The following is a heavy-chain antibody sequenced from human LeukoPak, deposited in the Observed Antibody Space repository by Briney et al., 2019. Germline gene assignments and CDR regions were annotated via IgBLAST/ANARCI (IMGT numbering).Heavy chain of an antibody. CDR2: IYYSGST. CDR1: GGSISSSSYY. D-gene: IGHD3-10*01. Sequence: SETLSLTCTVSGGSISSSSYYWGWIRQPPGKGLEGLGSIYYSGSTYYNPSLKSRVTISVDTSKNQFSLKVSSVTAADTAVYYCARHRGYYGSTSKVDYWGQGTLVTVSS. J-gene: IGHJ4*02. V-gene: IGHV4-39*01. CDR3: ARHRGYYGSTSKVDY.